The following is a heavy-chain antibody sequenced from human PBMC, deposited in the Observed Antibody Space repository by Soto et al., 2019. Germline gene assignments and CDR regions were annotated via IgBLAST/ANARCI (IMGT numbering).Heavy chain of an antibody. Sequence: SDTLSLTCAVYGWSFSGYYWSWIRQPPGKGLEWIGEINHSGSTNYNPSLKSRVTISVDTSKNQFSLKLSSVTAADTAVYYCARSGGLRYFDWQQDSMDVWGQGTTVT. J-gene: IGHJ6*02. CDR2: INHSGST. CDR1: GWSFSGYY. D-gene: IGHD3-9*01. V-gene: IGHV4-34*01. CDR3: ARSGGLRYFDWQQDSMDV.